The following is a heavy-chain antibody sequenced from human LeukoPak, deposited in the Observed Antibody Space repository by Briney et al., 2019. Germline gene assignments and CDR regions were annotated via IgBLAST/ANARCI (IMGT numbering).Heavy chain of an antibody. Sequence: SQTLSLTCTVSGGSISSGGYYSSWIRQPAGKGLEWIGRIYTSGSTNYNPSLKSRVTMSVDTSKNQFSLKLSSVTAADTAVYYCAKEGYCSSTSCYEYYYYYYMDVWGKGTTVTVSS. D-gene: IGHD2-2*01. CDR1: GGSISSGGYY. CDR2: IYTSGST. CDR3: AKEGYCSSTSCYEYYYYYYMDV. V-gene: IGHV4-61*02. J-gene: IGHJ6*03.